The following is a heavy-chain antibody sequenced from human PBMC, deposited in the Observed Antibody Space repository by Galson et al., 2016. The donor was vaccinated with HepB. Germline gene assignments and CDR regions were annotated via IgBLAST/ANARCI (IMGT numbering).Heavy chain of an antibody. CDR3: ARDKADGFGFDY. V-gene: IGHV3-33*01. CDR2: IWDNGNNK. Sequence: SLRLSCAASGFTFSSSGMHWVRQAPGKGLEWVAVIWDNGNNKYYADFVKGRFTISRDNSTNMLYLQVNSLRADDTAVYFCARDKADGFGFDYWGQGTLVTVSS. CDR1: GFTFSSSG. D-gene: IGHD3-16*01. J-gene: IGHJ4*02.